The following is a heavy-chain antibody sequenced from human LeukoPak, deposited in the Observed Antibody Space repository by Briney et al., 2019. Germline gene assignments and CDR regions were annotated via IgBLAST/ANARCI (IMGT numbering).Heavy chain of an antibody. D-gene: IGHD3-22*01. J-gene: IGHJ4*02. V-gene: IGHV3-33*01. Sequence: PGRSLRLSCAASGFTFSSYGMHWVRQAPGKGLEWVAVIWYDGSNKYYADSVKGRFTISSDNSKNTLYLQMNSLRAEDTAVYYCARRFPYYCDSSGYYALGYWGQGTLVTVSS. CDR1: GFTFSSYG. CDR2: IWYDGSNK. CDR3: ARRFPYYCDSSGYYALGY.